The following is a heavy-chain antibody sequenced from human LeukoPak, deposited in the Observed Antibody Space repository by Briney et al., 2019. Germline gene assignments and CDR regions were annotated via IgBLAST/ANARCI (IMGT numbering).Heavy chain of an antibody. D-gene: IGHD1-26*01. CDR1: GFTFSSYG. V-gene: IGHV3-33*06. J-gene: IGHJ4*02. CDR3: AKDLVGETY. Sequence: PGRSLRLSCAASGFTFSSYGMHWVRQAPGKGLEWVAVIWYDGSNKYYADSVKGRFTISRDNSKNTLYLQMNSLRAEDTAVYYCAKDLVGETYWGQGTLVAVSS. CDR2: IWYDGSNK.